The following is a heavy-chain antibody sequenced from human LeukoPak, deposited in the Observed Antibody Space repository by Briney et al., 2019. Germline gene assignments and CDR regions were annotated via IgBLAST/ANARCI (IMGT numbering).Heavy chain of an antibody. V-gene: IGHV3-11*01. CDR1: GFTFSDYN. D-gene: IGHD6-19*01. CDR3: ARVDSSGWYSNYYFDY. J-gene: IGHJ4*02. Sequence: GGSLRLSCAASGFTFSDYNMRWIRQAPGKGLEWVSSISRSGSTKYYADSVKGRFTISRDNSKNTLDLQMNSLRAEDTAVYYCARVDSSGWYSNYYFDYWGQGTLVTVSS. CDR2: ISRSGSTK.